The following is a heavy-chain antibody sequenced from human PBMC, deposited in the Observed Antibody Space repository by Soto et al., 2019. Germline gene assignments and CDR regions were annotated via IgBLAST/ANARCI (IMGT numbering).Heavy chain of an antibody. V-gene: IGHV3-15*07. CDR3: TTDTLSNYYGLGSYLYYYYYFGMDV. CDR2: IKSKTDGGTT. D-gene: IGHD3-10*01. Sequence: GGSLRLSCAASGFTFSNAWMNWVRQAPGKGLEWVGRIKSKTDGGTTDYAAPVKGRFTISRDDSKNTLYLQMNSLKTEDTAVYYCTTDTLSNYYGLGSYLYYYYYFGMDVWGQGTTVTVSS. J-gene: IGHJ6*02. CDR1: GFTFSNAW.